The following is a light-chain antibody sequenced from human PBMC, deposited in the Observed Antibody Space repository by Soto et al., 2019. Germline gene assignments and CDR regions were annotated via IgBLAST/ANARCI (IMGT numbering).Light chain of an antibody. J-gene: IGKJ1*01. V-gene: IGKV3-20*01. CDR3: QQYGSSPRT. Sequence: EIVLTQSPGTLSLSPGERATLSCRASQTVSTNYLAWYQQKPGQAPRLLIYGASKRATGIPDRSSGSGSGTDFTLTISRLEPEDFAVSCCQQYGSSPRTFGQGTKVDIK. CDR2: GAS. CDR1: QTVSTNY.